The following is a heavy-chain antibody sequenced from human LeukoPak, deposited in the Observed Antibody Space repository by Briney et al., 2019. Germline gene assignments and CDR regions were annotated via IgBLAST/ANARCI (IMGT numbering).Heavy chain of an antibody. CDR3: ARELPGSGVNFDQ. J-gene: IGHJ4*02. Sequence: KPSETLSLTCAVSGDSISNSYWWTWVRQPPGKGLEWIGEVYHSGSTDYNPPLKSRVTISVDKSNNQFSLELSSVTAADTAVYYCARELPGSGVNFDQWGQGTLVTVSS. D-gene: IGHD3-10*01. CDR1: GDSISNSYW. V-gene: IGHV4-4*02. CDR2: VYHSGST.